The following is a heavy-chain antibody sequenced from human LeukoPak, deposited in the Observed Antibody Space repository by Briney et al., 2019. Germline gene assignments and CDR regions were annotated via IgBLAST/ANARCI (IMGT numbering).Heavy chain of an antibody. Sequence: GGSLRLSCAASGFTFSSYWMHWVRQAPGKGLVWVSRINSDGSSTYYADSVKGRFTISRDNSKNTLYLQMNSLRAEDTAVYYCAKDFHASSGYYLDYWGQGTLVTVSS. CDR3: AKDFHASSGYYLDY. J-gene: IGHJ4*02. CDR2: INSDGSST. V-gene: IGHV3-74*01. D-gene: IGHD3-22*01. CDR1: GFTFSSYW.